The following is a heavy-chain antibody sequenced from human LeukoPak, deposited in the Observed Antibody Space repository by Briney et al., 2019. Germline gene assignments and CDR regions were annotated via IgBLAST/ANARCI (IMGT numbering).Heavy chain of an antibody. Sequence: PGGSLRLSCAASGFTSSSYTMSWVRQAPGKGLEWVSAISGGGGSTYYADSVKGRFTISRDTSKNTLYLQMNTLGAEDTALYYCAKAASGSSWTVAFDIWGQGTMVTVSS. V-gene: IGHV3-23*01. CDR3: AKAASGSSWTVAFDI. CDR2: ISGGGGST. CDR1: GFTSSSYT. J-gene: IGHJ3*02. D-gene: IGHD6-13*01.